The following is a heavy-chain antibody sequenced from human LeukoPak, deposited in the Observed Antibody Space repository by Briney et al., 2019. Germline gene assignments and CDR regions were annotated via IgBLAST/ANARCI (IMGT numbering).Heavy chain of an antibody. CDR3: ARSLRGYNYVAGKVFYYMDV. CDR2: IHTTGST. Sequence: SETLSLTCSVSGDSIRSGRYYWTWIRQPAGKGLEWIVRIHTTGSTYYNPSLKSRITISVDTSKKQFSLKFSSVTAADTAVYYCARSLRGYNYVAGKVFYYMDVWGKGTTVTISS. J-gene: IGHJ6*03. D-gene: IGHD5-24*01. CDR1: GDSIRSGRYY. V-gene: IGHV4-61*02.